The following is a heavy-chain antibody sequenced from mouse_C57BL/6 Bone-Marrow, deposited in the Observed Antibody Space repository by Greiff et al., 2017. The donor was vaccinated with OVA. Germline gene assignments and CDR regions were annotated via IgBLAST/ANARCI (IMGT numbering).Heavy chain of an antibody. CDR3: ARRPTYGSSYDAMDY. V-gene: IGHV14-2*01. D-gene: IGHD1-1*01. Sequence: VQLQQSGAELVKPGASVKLSCTASGFNIQDYYMPLVKQRTEQGLEWIGRIDPEDGETKYAPKFPGKATITADTSSNTAYLQLSSLTSEDTAVYYCARRPTYGSSYDAMDYWGQGTSVTVSS. J-gene: IGHJ4*01. CDR2: IDPEDGET. CDR1: GFNIQDYY.